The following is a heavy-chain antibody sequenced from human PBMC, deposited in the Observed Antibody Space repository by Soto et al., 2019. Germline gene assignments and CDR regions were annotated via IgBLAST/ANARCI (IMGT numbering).Heavy chain of an antibody. D-gene: IGHD3-16*01. CDR1: GYTFTSYG. J-gene: IGHJ6*02. V-gene: IGHV1-18*01. CDR2: ISAYNGNT. Sequence: ASVKVSCKASGYTFTSYGISWARQAPGQGLEWMGWISAYNGNTNYAQKLQGRVTMTTDTSTSTAYMELRSLRSDDTAAYYCARGRLGDYYYGMDVWGQGTTVTVSS. CDR3: ARGRLGDYYYGMDV.